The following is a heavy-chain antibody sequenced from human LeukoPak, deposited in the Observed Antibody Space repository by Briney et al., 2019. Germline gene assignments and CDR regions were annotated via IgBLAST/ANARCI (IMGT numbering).Heavy chain of an antibody. V-gene: IGHV4-34*01. J-gene: IGHJ4*02. D-gene: IGHD2-15*01. CDR3: ARGYCSGGSCYESRGYFDY. Sequence: SETLSLTCAVYGGSFSGYYWSWIRQPPGKGLEWIGEINHSGSTNYNPSLKSRVTISVDTSKNQFSLKLSSVTAADTAVYYCARGYCSGGSCYESRGYFDYWGQGTLVTVSS. CDR1: GGSFSGYY. CDR2: INHSGST.